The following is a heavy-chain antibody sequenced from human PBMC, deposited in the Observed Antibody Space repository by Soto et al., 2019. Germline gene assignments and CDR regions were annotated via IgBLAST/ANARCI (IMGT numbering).Heavy chain of an antibody. CDR3: ARRGGYCSNGVCYINYYYGMDV. D-gene: IGHD2-8*01. CDR2: IFPGDSDT. J-gene: IGHJ6*02. Sequence: GESLKISCKGSGYSFTNYWIGWVRQMPGKGLEWMGIIFPGDSDTRYSPSFQGQVTISADRSSSTAYLQWSSLKASDTAMYYCARRGGYCSNGVCYINYYYGMDVWGQGTTVTV. V-gene: IGHV5-51*01. CDR1: GYSFTNYW.